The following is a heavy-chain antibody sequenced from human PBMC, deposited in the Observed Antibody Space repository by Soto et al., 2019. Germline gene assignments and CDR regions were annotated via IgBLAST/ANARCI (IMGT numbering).Heavy chain of an antibody. Sequence: QVQLVQSGAEVKKPGASVKVSCKASGYTFTGYYMHWVRQAPGPGLEWMGWINPNSGGTNYAQKFQGWVTMTRDTTISTAYMELSRLRSDDTAVYYCARDDADWRVRGSNRCHYGMDVWGKGTTVTVSS. CDR1: GYTFTGYY. J-gene: IGHJ6*04. D-gene: IGHD3-10*01. V-gene: IGHV1-2*04. CDR3: ARDDADWRVRGSNRCHYGMDV. CDR2: INPNSGGT.